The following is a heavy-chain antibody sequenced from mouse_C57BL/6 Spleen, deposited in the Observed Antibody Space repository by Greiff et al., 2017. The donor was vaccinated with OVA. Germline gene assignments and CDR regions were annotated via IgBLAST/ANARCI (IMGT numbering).Heavy chain of an antibody. CDR3: ARVSDDYDALYFDY. D-gene: IGHD2-4*01. Sequence: VQLQQSGPELVKPGASVKISCKASGYTFTDYYMNWVKQSHGKSLEWIGDINPNNGGTSYNQKFKGKATLTVDKSSSTAYMELSSLTSEDSAGYHCARVSDDYDALYFDYWGQGTTLTVSS. CDR2: INPNNGGT. V-gene: IGHV1-26*01. J-gene: IGHJ2*01. CDR1: GYTFTDYY.